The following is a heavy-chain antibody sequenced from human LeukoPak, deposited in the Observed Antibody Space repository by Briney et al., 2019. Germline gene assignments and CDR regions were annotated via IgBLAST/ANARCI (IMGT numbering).Heavy chain of an antibody. J-gene: IGHJ4*02. V-gene: IGHV4-34*01. CDR1: GGSFSGYY. Sequence: SETLSLTCAVYGGSFSGYYWRWIRQPPGKGLEWIGEINHSGSTNYNPSLKSRVTISVDTSKNQFSLKLSSVTAADTAVYYCATRYCSSTSCYNEGGYFDYWGQGTLVTVSS. CDR2: INHSGST. CDR3: ATRYCSSTSCYNEGGYFDY. D-gene: IGHD2-2*02.